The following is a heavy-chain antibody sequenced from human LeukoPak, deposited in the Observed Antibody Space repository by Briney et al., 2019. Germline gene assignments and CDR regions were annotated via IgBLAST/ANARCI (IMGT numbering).Heavy chain of an antibody. CDR1: GGSLSSGSYY. J-gene: IGHJ6*02. CDR2: IYTSGGT. CDR3: ARQFILTGYYSYYYYYGMDV. Sequence: PSETLSLTCTVSGGSLSSGSYYWSWIRQPAGKGLEWIGRIYTSGGTNYNPSLKSRVTISVDTSKNQFSLKLSSVTAADTAVYYCARQFILTGYYSYYYYYGMDVWGQGTTVTVSS. D-gene: IGHD3-9*01. V-gene: IGHV4-61*02.